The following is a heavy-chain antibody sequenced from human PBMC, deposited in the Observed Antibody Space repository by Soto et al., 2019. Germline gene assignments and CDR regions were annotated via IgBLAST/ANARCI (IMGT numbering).Heavy chain of an antibody. CDR3: AKMSSENYYDPVFS. Sequence: QVQLVESGGGLVKTSESLTLACAASGFTFSDYYMSWVHQAPGKGLEWVSYISSSGNTIYYADSVKGRFTISRDNAKNSVYLQMNSLRAEDTALYFCAKMSSENYYDPVFSWGQGTLVTVSS. J-gene: IGHJ4*02. CDR2: ISSSGNTI. D-gene: IGHD3-22*01. V-gene: IGHV3-11*01. CDR1: GFTFSDYY.